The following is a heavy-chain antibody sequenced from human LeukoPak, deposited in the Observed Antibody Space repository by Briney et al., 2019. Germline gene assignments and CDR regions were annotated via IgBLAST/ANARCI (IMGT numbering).Heavy chain of an antibody. CDR2: INPNSGGT. Sequence: ASVKVSCKASGYTFTGYYMHWVRQAPGQGLEWMGWINPNSGGTNYAQKFQGRVTMTRDTSISTAYMELSRLRSDDTAVYYCAWRFGTTDKVYFDYWGQGTLVTVSS. CDR1: GYTFTGYY. CDR3: AWRFGTTDKVYFDY. V-gene: IGHV1-2*02. J-gene: IGHJ4*02. D-gene: IGHD4-17*01.